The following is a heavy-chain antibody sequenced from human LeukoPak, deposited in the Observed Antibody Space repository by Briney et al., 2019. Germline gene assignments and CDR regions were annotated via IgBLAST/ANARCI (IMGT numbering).Heavy chain of an antibody. D-gene: IGHD3-10*01. V-gene: IGHV1-2*02. CDR2: IDPNSGGT. J-gene: IGHJ4*02. Sequence: ASVKVSCKASRYTFTGYYMHWVRQAPGQGLEWMGWIDPNSGGTNYAQKFQGRVTMTRDTSISTAYMVLNRLRSDDTAVYYCAREYYYGSGNYYNRIDYWGQGTLVTVSS. CDR3: AREYYYGSGNYYNRIDY. CDR1: RYTFTGYY.